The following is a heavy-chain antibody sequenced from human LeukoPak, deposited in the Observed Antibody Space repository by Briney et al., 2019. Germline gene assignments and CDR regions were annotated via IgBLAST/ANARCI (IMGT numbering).Heavy chain of an antibody. Sequence: GGSLRLSCAASGFTFSSYWMSWVRQSPGRWLEWVANIKPDGSEKYFMDSVMGRFTISRENAKNALYLEMNSRGAEDTAEYFCARERMYSGSGSTYPYYDYWGQGTLVTVSS. CDR2: IKPDGSEK. V-gene: IGHV3-7*01. CDR3: ARERMYSGSGSTYPYYDY. D-gene: IGHD3-10*01. J-gene: IGHJ4*02. CDR1: GFTFSSYW.